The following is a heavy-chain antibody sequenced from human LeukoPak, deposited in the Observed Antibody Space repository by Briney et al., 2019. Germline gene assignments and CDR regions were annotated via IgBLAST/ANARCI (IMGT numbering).Heavy chain of an antibody. J-gene: IGHJ4*02. D-gene: IGHD5-18*01. V-gene: IGHV3-74*01. CDR3: ATGYISAYEY. CDR1: GFSFTDYW. CDR2: IRSDGTTT. Sequence: TGGSLTLSCVGSGFSFTDYWMHWVRQGTGEGPGWVSYIRSDGTTTDYADSVKGRFTISRDNAKNTLFLHMNNLRPDDTALYYCATGYISAYEYWGQGVLVTASS.